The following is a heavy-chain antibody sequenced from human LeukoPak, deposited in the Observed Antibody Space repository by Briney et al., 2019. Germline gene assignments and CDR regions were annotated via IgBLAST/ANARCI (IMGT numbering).Heavy chain of an antibody. Sequence: ASVKVSCKAPGYTFTGYYMHWVRQAPGQGLEWMGWINPNSGGTNYAQKFQGRVTMTRDTSISTAYMELSRLRSDDTAVYYCAVLQLERLDNWFDPWGQGTLVTVSS. J-gene: IGHJ5*02. D-gene: IGHD1-1*01. CDR2: INPNSGGT. V-gene: IGHV1-2*02. CDR3: AVLQLERLDNWFDP. CDR1: GYTFTGYY.